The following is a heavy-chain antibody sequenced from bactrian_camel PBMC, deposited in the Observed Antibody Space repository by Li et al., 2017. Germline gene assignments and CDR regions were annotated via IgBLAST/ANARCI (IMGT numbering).Heavy chain of an antibody. V-gene: IGHV3S55*01. CDR1: GLTFEGGN. CDR2: IAPDGSR. CDR3: AAGPDVGREKHLTADQVLSIRRNNF. D-gene: IGHD3*01. J-gene: IGHJ4*01. Sequence: HVQLVESGGGAVQTGGSLRLTCTAVGLTFEGGNQGWYRETPGNEFELVSSIAPDGSRWYADSVQGRFTISRNVLPERLSLQMTRLKAEDTAMYYCAAGPDVGREKHLTADQVLSIRRNNFWGQGTQVTV.